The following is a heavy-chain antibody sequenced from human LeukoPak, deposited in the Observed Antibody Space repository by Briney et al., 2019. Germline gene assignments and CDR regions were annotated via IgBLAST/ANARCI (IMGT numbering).Heavy chain of an antibody. V-gene: IGHV3-23*01. J-gene: IGHJ4*02. D-gene: IGHD5-24*01. CDR2: FSGSGRST. CDR3: AKAGSMATPTPYYFDY. Sequence: GGPLSPPFQALDSTFGSYALAGAGKPPGGGRGGVPAFSGSGRSTHYADSVKGRFAISRDNSKNTLYLQMNSLRAEDTAVYYCAKAGSMATPTPYYFDYWGQGTLVTVSS. CDR1: DSTFGSYA.